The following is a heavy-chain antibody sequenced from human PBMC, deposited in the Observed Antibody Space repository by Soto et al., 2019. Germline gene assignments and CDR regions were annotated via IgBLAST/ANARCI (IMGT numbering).Heavy chain of an antibody. D-gene: IGHD7-27*01. CDR3: ARDTGDGTFDF. Sequence: ASVKVSCKASGYTFSSYAMHWVRQAPGQRLEWMGWINAGYGNTKSSQKFQDRVTISRDTSASTAYMELTSLRSEDTAVDYCARDTGDGTFDFWGQGTRVTVSS. CDR1: GYTFSSYA. J-gene: IGHJ4*02. V-gene: IGHV1-3*01. CDR2: INAGYGNT.